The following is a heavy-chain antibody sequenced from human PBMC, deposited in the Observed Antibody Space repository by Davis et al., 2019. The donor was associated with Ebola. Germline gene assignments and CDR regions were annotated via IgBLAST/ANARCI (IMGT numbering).Heavy chain of an antibody. CDR1: GGSISSYY. CDR3: ARESYYDILNWFDP. Sequence: SETLSLTCTVSGGSISSYYWSWIRQPPGKGLEWIGYIYYSGSTNYNPSLKSRVTISVDTSKNQFSLKLSSVTAADTAVYYCARESYYDILNWFDPWGQGTLVTVSS. J-gene: IGHJ5*02. CDR2: IYYSGST. D-gene: IGHD3-9*01. V-gene: IGHV4-59*12.